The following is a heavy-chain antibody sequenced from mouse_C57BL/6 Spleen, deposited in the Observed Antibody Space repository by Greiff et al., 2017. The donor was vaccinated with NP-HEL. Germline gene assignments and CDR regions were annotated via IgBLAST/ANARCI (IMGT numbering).Heavy chain of an antibody. CDR3: ARGATVAPNWYFDV. J-gene: IGHJ1*03. D-gene: IGHD1-1*01. CDR2: IDPSDSST. Sequence: QVQLQQSGAELVMPGASVKLSCKASGYTFTSYWMHWVKQRPGQGLEWIGEIDPSDSSTNYNQKFKGKSTLTVDKSSSTAYMQLSSLTSEDSAVYYCARGATVAPNWYFDVWGTGTTVTVSS. V-gene: IGHV1-69*01. CDR1: GYTFTSYW.